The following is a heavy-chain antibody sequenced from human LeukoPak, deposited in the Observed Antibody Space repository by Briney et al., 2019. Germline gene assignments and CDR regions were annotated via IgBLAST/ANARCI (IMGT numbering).Heavy chain of an antibody. CDR1: GFTFSDYS. CDR2: INSGSSTI. J-gene: IGHJ4*02. CDR3: ARTRSKVGTPTFDY. D-gene: IGHD4-23*01. V-gene: IGHV3-48*02. Sequence: GGTLRLSCAASGFTFSDYSINSVRQAPGKGLEWVSYINSGSSTIYYVDSVEGRFTISRDNAKNSLYLQMNSLRDEDTAVYHCARTRSKVGTPTFDYWGQGTLVTVSS.